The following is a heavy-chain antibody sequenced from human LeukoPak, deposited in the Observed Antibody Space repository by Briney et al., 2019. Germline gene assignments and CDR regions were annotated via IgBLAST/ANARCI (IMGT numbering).Heavy chain of an antibody. V-gene: IGHV3-30*04. CDR2: ISYDGSNK. Sequence: GGSLRLSCAASGFTSSSYAMHWVRQAPGKGLEWVAVISYDGSNKYYADSVKGRFTISRDNSKNTLYLQMNSLRAEDTAVYYCAREVRHYYGMDVWGKGATVTVSS. CDR1: GFTSSSYA. CDR3: AREVRHYYGMDV. J-gene: IGHJ6*04.